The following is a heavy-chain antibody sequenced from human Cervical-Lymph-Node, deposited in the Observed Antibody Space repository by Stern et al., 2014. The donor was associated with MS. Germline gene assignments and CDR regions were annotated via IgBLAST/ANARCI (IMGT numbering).Heavy chain of an antibody. J-gene: IGHJ3*02. CDR2: IYHSGST. CDR1: GGSISSGGYS. Sequence: QLQLQESGSGLVKPSQTLSLTCAVSGGSISSGGYSWSWIRQPPGKGLEWIGYIYHSGSTYYNPCLQSRVTISVYRSKNHVSLKLSSVTAADTAVYYCARSSTVTPNAFDIWGQGTMVTVSS. D-gene: IGHD4-17*01. V-gene: IGHV4-30-2*01. CDR3: ARSSTVTPNAFDI.